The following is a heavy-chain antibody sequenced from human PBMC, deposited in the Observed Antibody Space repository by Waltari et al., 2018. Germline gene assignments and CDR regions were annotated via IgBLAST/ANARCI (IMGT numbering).Heavy chain of an antibody. CDR3: AKRIVGGPFDV. D-gene: IGHD1-26*01. V-gene: IGHV1-69*12. CDR1: GGSFGTYG. CDR2: IIPIFGTP. Sequence: QVHLVQSGAEVRKPGSSVKVSCEASGGSFGTYGISWVRQAPGQGLEWMAGIIPIFGTPNYAQKFHGRVTVAADELTTTVYMELSSLRSDDTAVYFCAKRIVGGPFDVWGQGTMVTVSS. J-gene: IGHJ3*01.